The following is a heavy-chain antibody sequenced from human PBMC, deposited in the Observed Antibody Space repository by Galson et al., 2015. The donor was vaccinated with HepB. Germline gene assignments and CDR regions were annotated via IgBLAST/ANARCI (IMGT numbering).Heavy chain of an antibody. CDR1: GFTFSSYD. D-gene: IGHD5-18*01. V-gene: IGHV3-13*01. CDR2: IGTAGDT. CDR3: ARSGYSYGQGYFDL. Sequence: SLRLSCAASGFTFSSYDMHWVRQATGKGLEWVSAIGTAGDTYYPGSVKGRFTISRENAKNSLYLQMNSLRAGDTAVYYCARSGYSYGQGYFDLWGRGTLVTVSS. J-gene: IGHJ2*01.